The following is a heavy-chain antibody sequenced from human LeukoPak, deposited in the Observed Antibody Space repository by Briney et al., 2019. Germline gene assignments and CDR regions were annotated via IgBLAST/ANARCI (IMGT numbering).Heavy chain of an antibody. J-gene: IGHJ4*02. CDR1: GYGFTTYW. Sequence: GESLKISCKGSGYGFTTYWIGWVRQMPGKGLEWMGIIFPGDSDTRYSPSFQGQVTISADKSISTAYLQWSSLKASDTAMYYCARTAHSSGWYVGSFDYWGQGTLVTVSS. CDR2: IFPGDSDT. CDR3: ARTAHSSGWYVGSFDY. D-gene: IGHD6-19*01. V-gene: IGHV5-51*01.